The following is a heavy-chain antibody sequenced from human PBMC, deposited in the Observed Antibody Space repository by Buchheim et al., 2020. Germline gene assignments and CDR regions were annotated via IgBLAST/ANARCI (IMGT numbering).Heavy chain of an antibody. V-gene: IGHV4-31*03. D-gene: IGHD3-9*01. CDR3: ARAPSTYYDILTDFRLKGYGMDV. CDR2: IYYSGST. J-gene: IGHJ6*02. CDR1: GGSISSGGYY. Sequence: QVQLQESGPGLVKPSQTLSLTCTVSGGSISSGGYYWSWIRQHPGKGLEWIGYIYYSGSTYYNPSLKSRVPISVDQSKNQFSLKLSSVTAADTAVYYCARAPSTYYDILTDFRLKGYGMDVWGQGTT.